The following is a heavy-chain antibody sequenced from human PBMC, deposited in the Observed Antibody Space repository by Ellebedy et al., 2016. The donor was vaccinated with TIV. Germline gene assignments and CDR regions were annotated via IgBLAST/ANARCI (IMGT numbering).Heavy chain of an antibody. V-gene: IGHV1-3*01. Sequence: ASVKVSCKASGYTFTSYAMHWVRQAPGQRLEWMGWINAGNGNTKYSQKFQGRVTITRDTSASTAYMELSSLRSEDTAVYYCARGRVYGDFDWYFDLWGRGTLVTVSS. CDR2: INAGNGNT. CDR3: ARGRVYGDFDWYFDL. D-gene: IGHD4-17*01. J-gene: IGHJ2*01. CDR1: GYTFTSYA.